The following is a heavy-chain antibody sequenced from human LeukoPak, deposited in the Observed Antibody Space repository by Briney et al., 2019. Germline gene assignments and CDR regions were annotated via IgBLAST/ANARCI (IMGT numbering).Heavy chain of an antibody. CDR2: IQSDGSNK. CDR3: AKDRWTGFSAIDF. V-gene: IGHV3-30*02. D-gene: IGHD3/OR15-3a*01. CDR1: GFTFSSYG. J-gene: IGHJ4*02. Sequence: GGSLRLSCAASGFTFSSYGMHWVRQAPGKGLEWVTFIQSDGSNKYYADSVRGRFTISRDNSKNTLYLQMNSLRAEDTAVFYCAKDRWTGFSAIDFWGQGTLVTVSP.